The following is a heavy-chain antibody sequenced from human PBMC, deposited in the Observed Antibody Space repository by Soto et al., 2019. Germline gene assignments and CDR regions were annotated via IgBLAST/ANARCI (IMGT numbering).Heavy chain of an antibody. Sequence: QVQLQQWGAGLLKPSETLSLTCAVYGGSFSGYYWSWIRQPPGKGLEGIGEINHSGSTNYNPSLKSRVTISVDTSKNQFSLKLSSVTAADTAVYYCARGPYYYYGMDVWGQGTTVTVSS. J-gene: IGHJ6*02. CDR3: ARGPYYYYGMDV. CDR2: INHSGST. V-gene: IGHV4-34*01. CDR1: GGSFSGYY.